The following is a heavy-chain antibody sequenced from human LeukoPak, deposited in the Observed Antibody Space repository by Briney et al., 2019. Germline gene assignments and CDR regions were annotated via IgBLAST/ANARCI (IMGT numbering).Heavy chain of an antibody. D-gene: IGHD2-21*02. CDR1: GFTFSSYA. J-gene: IGHJ4*02. CDR2: ISTSSSYI. Sequence: GGSLRLSCAASGFTFSSYAMSWVRQAPGKGLEWVSSISTSSSYIYYADSVKGRFTISRDNAKNSLYLQMNSLRAEDTAVYYCARACGGDCYLSDYWGQGTLVTVSS. CDR3: ARACGGDCYLSDY. V-gene: IGHV3-21*01.